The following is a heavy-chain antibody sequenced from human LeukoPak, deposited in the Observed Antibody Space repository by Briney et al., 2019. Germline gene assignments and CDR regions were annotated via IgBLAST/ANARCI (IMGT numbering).Heavy chain of an antibody. CDR1: GFTFSSYA. CDR3: AKDLRCSSTSCWGNDY. CDR2: ISGSGGST. J-gene: IGHJ4*02. V-gene: IGHV3-23*01. D-gene: IGHD2-2*01. Sequence: GSLRLSCAASGFTFSSYAMNWVRQAPGKGLEWVSAISGSGGSTYYADSVKGRFTMSRDNSKNTLYLQMNSLRAEDTAVYYCAKDLRCSSTSCWGNDYWGQGTLVTVSS.